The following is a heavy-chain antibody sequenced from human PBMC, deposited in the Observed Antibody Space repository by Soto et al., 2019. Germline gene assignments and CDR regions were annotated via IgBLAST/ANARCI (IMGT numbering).Heavy chain of an antibody. V-gene: IGHV5-10-1*01. Sequence: PGESLKISCKGSGYSFTSYCISWVRQMPWKGLEWMGRIDPSDSYTNYSPSFKGHVTISADKSISTAYLQWSSLKASDTAMYYCARLYGDYHYYYYGMDVWGQGNKVTGSS. J-gene: IGHJ6*02. CDR1: GYSFTSYC. CDR2: IDPSDSYT. D-gene: IGHD4-17*01. CDR3: ARLYGDYHYYYYGMDV.